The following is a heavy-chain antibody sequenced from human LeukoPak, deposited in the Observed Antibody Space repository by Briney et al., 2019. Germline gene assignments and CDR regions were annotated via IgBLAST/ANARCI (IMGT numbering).Heavy chain of an antibody. D-gene: IGHD1-26*01. CDR1: GFTFSSYE. J-gene: IGHJ4*02. CDR2: TSSSGSTI. CDR3: ARGATTGWRLVPWHIDY. Sequence: GGSLRLSCAASGFTFSSYEMNWVRQAPGKGLEWVSYTSSSGSTIYYADSVKGRFTISRDNAKNSLYLQMNSLRAEDTAVYYCARGATTGWRLVPWHIDYWGQGTLVTVSS. V-gene: IGHV3-48*03.